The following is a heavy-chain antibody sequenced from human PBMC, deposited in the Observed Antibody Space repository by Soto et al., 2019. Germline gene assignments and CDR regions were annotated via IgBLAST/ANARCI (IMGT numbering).Heavy chain of an antibody. Sequence: QVQLVQSGAEVEKPGASVKVSCKASGYTFTSYGISWVRQAPGQGLEWMGWISAYNGNTKYAQNLQGRVTMTTDTSTSTAYMELRSLRSVDTAVYYCVRDQAMAQFDYWGQGTLVTVSS. CDR3: VRDQAMAQFDY. J-gene: IGHJ4*02. CDR1: GYTFTSYG. CDR2: ISAYNGNT. D-gene: IGHD5-18*01. V-gene: IGHV1-18*01.